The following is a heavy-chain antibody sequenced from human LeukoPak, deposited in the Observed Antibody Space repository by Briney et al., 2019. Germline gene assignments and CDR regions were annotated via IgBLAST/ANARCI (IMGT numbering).Heavy chain of an antibody. CDR2: IGTAGDT. V-gene: IGHV3-13*01. CDR3: ARGDETGAFDI. Sequence: GGSLRLSCAASGFTFSSYDMHWVRHATGKGLEWVSAIGTAGDTYYPGSVKGRFTISRENAKNSLYLQMNSLRAGDTAVYYCARGDETGAFDIWGQGTMVTVSS. D-gene: IGHD3-16*01. J-gene: IGHJ3*02. CDR1: GFTFSSYD.